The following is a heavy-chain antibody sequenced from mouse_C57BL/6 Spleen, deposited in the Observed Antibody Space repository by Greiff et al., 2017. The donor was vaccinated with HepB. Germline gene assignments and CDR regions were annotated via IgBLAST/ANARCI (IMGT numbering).Heavy chain of an antibody. V-gene: IGHV1-52*01. CDR3: ARDPYGGFAY. CDR2: IDPSDSET. CDR1: GYTFTSYW. Sequence: QVQLQQPGAELVRPGSSVKLSCKASGYTFTSYWMHWVKQRPIQGLEWIGNIDPSDSETHYNQKFKDKATLTVDKSSSTAYMQLSSLTSEDSSVYYCARDPYGGFAYWGQGTLVTVSA. J-gene: IGHJ3*01. D-gene: IGHD1-1*02.